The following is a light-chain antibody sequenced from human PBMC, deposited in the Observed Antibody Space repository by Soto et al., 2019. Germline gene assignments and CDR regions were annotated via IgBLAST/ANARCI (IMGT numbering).Light chain of an antibody. V-gene: IGLV7-46*01. Sequence: QPVVTQEPSLTVSPGGTVTLTWGSSTGEVTSAHYPYWFQQKPGQAPRALIYDTSNKQSWTPVRFSGSLLGGKAALTLSGAQPEDEADYYCLLSYTGARAAVFGGGTKLTVL. CDR1: TGEVTSAHY. CDR2: DTS. CDR3: LLSYTGARAAV. J-gene: IGLJ2*01.